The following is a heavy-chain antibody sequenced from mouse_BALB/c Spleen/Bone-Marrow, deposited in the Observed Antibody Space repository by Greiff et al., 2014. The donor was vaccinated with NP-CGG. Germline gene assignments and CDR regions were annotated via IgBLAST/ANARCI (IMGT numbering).Heavy chain of an antibody. V-gene: IGHV1-14*01. CDR1: GYTFTSYF. Sequence: EVQLVESGPELVKPGASVKMSCKASGYTFTSYFMHWVKQRPGQGLEWIGYINPYNDGTKYNEKFKGKATLTSDKSSSTAYTELSSLTSEDSAVYYCTRIYYDYDGVWFAYWGQGTLVTVSA. CDR2: INPYNDGT. J-gene: IGHJ3*01. D-gene: IGHD2-4*01. CDR3: TRIYYDYDGVWFAY.